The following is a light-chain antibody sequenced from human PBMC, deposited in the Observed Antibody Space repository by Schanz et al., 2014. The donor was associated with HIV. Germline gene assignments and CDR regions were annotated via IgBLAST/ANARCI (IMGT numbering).Light chain of an antibody. Sequence: EIVLTQSPGTLSLSPGERATLSCRASESISTYLAWYQQKPGQAPRLLIYGASSRATGIPDRFSGGESGTDFTLTISRVEPEDYAVYYCQQYGSSPWTFGQGTRVDVK. CDR3: QQYGSSPWT. V-gene: IGKV3-20*01. CDR1: ESISTY. J-gene: IGKJ1*01. CDR2: GAS.